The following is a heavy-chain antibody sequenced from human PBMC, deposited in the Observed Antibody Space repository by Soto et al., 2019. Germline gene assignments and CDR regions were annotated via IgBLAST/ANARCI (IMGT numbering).Heavy chain of an antibody. J-gene: IGHJ3*02. CDR3: AKDPPGGFDI. V-gene: IGHV3-23*01. Sequence: PGGSLRLSCANCGFTFSSYAMSWVRQAPGQGLEWVSAISGSGGSTYYADSVQGRLTISRDNSKNTLYLQMNSLRAEDTAVYYCAKDPPGGFDIWGQGTMVTVSS. CDR1: GFTFSSYA. CDR2: ISGSGGST.